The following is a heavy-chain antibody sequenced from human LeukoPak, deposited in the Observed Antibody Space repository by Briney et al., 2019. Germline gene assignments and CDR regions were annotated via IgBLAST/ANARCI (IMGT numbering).Heavy chain of an antibody. CDR1: GYTFTGYY. Sequence: ASVKVSCKASGYTFTGYYMHWVRQAPGQRLESMGWINPNSGGTNYAQKFQGRVTMTRDTSISTAYMELSRLRSDDTAVYYCARDLTYGATLNIYYYYYGMDVWGQGTTVTVSS. CDR2: INPNSGGT. CDR3: ARDLTYGATLNIYYYYYGMDV. V-gene: IGHV1-2*02. J-gene: IGHJ6*02. D-gene: IGHD4-17*01.